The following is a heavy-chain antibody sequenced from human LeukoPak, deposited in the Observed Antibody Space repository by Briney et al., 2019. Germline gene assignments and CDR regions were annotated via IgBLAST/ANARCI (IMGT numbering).Heavy chain of an antibody. J-gene: IGHJ3*02. Sequence: GGSLRLSCAASGFTFSSYAMSWVRRAPGKGLEWVSAISGSGGSTYYADSVKGRFTISRDNSKNTLYLQMNSLRAEDTAVYYCAKGDYGDYYAFDIWGQGTMVTVSS. CDR3: AKGDYGDYYAFDI. CDR1: GFTFSSYA. CDR2: ISGSGGST. D-gene: IGHD4-17*01. V-gene: IGHV3-23*01.